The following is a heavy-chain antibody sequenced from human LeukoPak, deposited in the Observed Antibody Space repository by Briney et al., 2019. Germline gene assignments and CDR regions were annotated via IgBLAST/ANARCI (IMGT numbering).Heavy chain of an antibody. CDR3: ARHQGYSYGYHY. J-gene: IGHJ4*02. D-gene: IGHD5-18*01. Sequence: PSETLSLTCAVYGGSFTGYYWTWIRQTPGRGLEWIGEINQSGSANYNPSLKSRVSISVETSKNQFFLKLSSVTAADTAVYYCARHQGYSYGYHYWGQGTLVTVSS. CDR1: GGSFTGYY. CDR2: INQSGSA. V-gene: IGHV4-34*01.